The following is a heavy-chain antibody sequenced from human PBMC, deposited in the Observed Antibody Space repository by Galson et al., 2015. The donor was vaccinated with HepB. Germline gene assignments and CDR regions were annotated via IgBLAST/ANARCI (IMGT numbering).Heavy chain of an antibody. J-gene: IGHJ5*02. Sequence: TLSLTCAVSGGSINSGSHSWTWIRQPPGKGLEWIGYLYHSGGTYYHPSPKNRVTVSLHRSKNQFSLRLTSVTAADTAVYYCASTRLGYCSGGNCYGFDLWGQGTLVTVSS. V-gene: IGHV4-30-2*01. CDR3: ASTRLGYCSGGNCYGFDL. CDR2: LYHSGGT. CDR1: GGSINSGSHS. D-gene: IGHD2-15*01.